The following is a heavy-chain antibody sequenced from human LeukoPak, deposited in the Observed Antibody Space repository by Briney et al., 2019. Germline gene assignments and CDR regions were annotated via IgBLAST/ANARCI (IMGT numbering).Heavy chain of an antibody. CDR3: ARAAEYYFDY. D-gene: IGHD2-2*01. Sequence: PGGSLRLSCAASGFTFSSYAMHWVRQAPGKGLEYVSAISSNVGSTYYANSVKGRFTISRDNSKNTLYLQMGSLRAEDMAVYYCARAAEYYFDYWGQGTLVTVSS. V-gene: IGHV3-64*01. J-gene: IGHJ4*02. CDR1: GFTFSSYA. CDR2: ISSNVGST.